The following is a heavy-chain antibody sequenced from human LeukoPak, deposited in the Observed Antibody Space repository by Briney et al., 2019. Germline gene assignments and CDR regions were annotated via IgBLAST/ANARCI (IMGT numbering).Heavy chain of an antibody. CDR3: ARGGYEQRLWPTPFDC. J-gene: IGHJ4*02. V-gene: IGHV4-61*01. Sequence: SETLSLTCTVSGGSVSSGSYYWSWIRQPPGKGLEWIGYIYYSGSTNYNPSLKSRVTISVDTSKNQFSLKLSSVTAADTAVYYCARGGYEQRLWPTPFDCWGQGTLVTVSS. CDR2: IYYSGST. CDR1: GGSVSSGSYY. D-gene: IGHD6-25*01.